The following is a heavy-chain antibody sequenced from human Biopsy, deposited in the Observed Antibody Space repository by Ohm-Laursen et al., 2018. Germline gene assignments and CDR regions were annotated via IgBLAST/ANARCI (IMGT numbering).Heavy chain of an antibody. V-gene: IGHV1-46*01. CDR2: INPSGSTT. CDR1: GYSFTSYY. D-gene: IGHD6-19*01. Sequence: ASVTVSCKASGYSFTSYYMHWVRQAPGQGLEWMGMINPSGSTTSYPQIFQGRVTMTRDTSKSTVYMELSSLRSADTAVYFCARNTGWYGDLYYFDYWGQGTLVTVSS. CDR3: ARNTGWYGDLYYFDY. J-gene: IGHJ4*02.